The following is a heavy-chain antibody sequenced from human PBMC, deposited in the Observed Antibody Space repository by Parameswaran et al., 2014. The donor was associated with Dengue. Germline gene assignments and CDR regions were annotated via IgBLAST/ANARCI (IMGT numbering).Heavy chain of an antibody. V-gene: IGHV3-23*01. J-gene: IGHJ3*02. Sequence: RWIRQPPGKGLEWVSAISGSGGSTYYADSVKGRFTISRDNSKNTLYLQMNSLRAEDTAVYYCAKDRETVTTDDAFDIWGQGTMVTVSS. CDR2: ISGSGGST. D-gene: IGHD4-17*01. CDR3: AKDRETVTTDDAFDI.